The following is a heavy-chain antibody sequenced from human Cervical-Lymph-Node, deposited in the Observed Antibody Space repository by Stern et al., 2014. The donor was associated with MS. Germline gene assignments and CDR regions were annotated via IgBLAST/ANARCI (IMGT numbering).Heavy chain of an antibody. D-gene: IGHD5-12*01. Sequence: VQLVESGGGVVQPGRSLRLSCAASGFRFRKYGMHWVRQAPGKGLEWVSAISGGGGSTYYADSVKGRFTISRDNSKNTLYLQMNSLRAEDTAVYYCANNIVATQDFDYWGQGTLVTVSS. V-gene: IGHV3-23*04. CDR3: ANNIVATQDFDY. CDR2: ISGGGGST. J-gene: IGHJ4*02. CDR1: GFRFRKYG.